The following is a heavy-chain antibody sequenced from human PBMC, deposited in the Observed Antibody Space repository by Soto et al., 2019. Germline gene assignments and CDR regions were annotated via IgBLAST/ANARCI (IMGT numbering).Heavy chain of an antibody. V-gene: IGHV3-33*01. CDR1: GLTFSSYG. D-gene: IGHD6-13*01. CDR2: IWYDGNNK. Sequence: QVQLVESGGGVVQPGRSLRLSCAASGLTFSSYGMHWVRQAPGKGLEWVAVIWYDGNNKYYADSVKGRFTISRDNSKNTMFLQMNSLRAEDTAVYYCARGAIAAAGDDAFGIWGQGTMVTVSS. J-gene: IGHJ3*02. CDR3: ARGAIAAAGDDAFGI.